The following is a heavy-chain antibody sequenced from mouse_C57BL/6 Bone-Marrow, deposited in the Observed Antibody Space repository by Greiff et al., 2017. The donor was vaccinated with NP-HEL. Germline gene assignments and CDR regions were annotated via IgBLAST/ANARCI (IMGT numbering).Heavy chain of an antibody. CDR2: IDPSDSYT. D-gene: IGHD1-1*01. CDR3: ARRGVTTV. J-gene: IGHJ2*01. CDR1: GYTFTSYW. Sequence: QVQLQQPGAELVKPGASVKLSCKASGYTFTSYWMQWVKQRPGQGLEWIGEIDPSDSYTNYNQKFMGKATLTVDTSSSTAYMQLSSLTSEDSAVYYCARRGVTTVWGQGTTLTVSS. V-gene: IGHV1-50*01.